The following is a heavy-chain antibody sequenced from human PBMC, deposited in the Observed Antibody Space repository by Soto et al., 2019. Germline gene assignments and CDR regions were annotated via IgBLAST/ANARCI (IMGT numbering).Heavy chain of an antibody. J-gene: IGHJ3*01. CDR1: GFAFSFYA. CDR3: AKDRDIVALPSAISWAFDA. D-gene: IGHD2-2*01. V-gene: IGHV3-23*01. CDR2: ISGSGGVT. Sequence: GGSLRLSCAASGFAFSFYAMTWVRQAPGKGLEWVSAISGSGGVTSYADSVKGRFTISRDNSKNTLSLHMNSLRAEDTAVYYCAKDRDIVALPSAISWAFDAWGQGTVVTVSS.